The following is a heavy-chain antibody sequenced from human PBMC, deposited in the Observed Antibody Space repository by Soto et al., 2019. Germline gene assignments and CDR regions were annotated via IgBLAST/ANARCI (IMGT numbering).Heavy chain of an antibody. V-gene: IGHV4-34*01. J-gene: IGHJ4*02. CDR3: ARERADGAAKNFDY. Sequence: ETLSLTCAVYGGSFSGYYWSWIRQPPGKGLEWIGEINHSGSTNYNPSLKSRVTISVDTSKNQFSLKLSSVTAADTAVYYCARERADGAAKNFDYWGQGTLVTVSS. CDR2: INHSGST. CDR1: GGSFSGYY. D-gene: IGHD6-13*01.